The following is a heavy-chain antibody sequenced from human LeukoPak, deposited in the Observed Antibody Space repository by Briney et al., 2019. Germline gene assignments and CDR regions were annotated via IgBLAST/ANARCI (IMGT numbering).Heavy chain of an antibody. V-gene: IGHV3-11*01. CDR2: ISGSGSDI. Sequence: GGSLRLSCVVSGFSISVSEFSISDSYMTWIRQTPGKGLEWLAYISGSGSDIYFADSVKGRFTISRDSSKNTLFLQMNRLRPEDAAVYYCAKAPVTTCRGAYCYPFDCWGQGTLVTVSS. CDR3: AKAPVTTCRGAYCYPFDC. D-gene: IGHD2-21*01. J-gene: IGHJ4*02. CDR1: GFSISVSEFSISDSY.